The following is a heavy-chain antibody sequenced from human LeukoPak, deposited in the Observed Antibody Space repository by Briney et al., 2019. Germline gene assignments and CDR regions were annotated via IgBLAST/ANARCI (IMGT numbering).Heavy chain of an antibody. CDR3: ARDIYDSSGYYLTYVY. J-gene: IGHJ4*02. CDR1: GGTFSSYA. Sequence: ASVKVSCKASGGTFSSYAISWVRQAPGQGLEWMGWISAYNGNTNYAQKLQGRVTMTTDTSTSTAYMELRSLRSDDTAVYYCARDIYDSSGYYLTYVYWGQGTLVTVSS. CDR2: ISAYNGNT. V-gene: IGHV1-18*01. D-gene: IGHD3-22*01.